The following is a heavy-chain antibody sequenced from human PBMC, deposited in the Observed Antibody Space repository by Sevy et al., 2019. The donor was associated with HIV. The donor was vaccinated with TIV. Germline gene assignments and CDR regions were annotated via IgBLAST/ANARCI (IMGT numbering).Heavy chain of an antibody. CDR2: IKQDGSQK. Sequence: GGSLRPSCASSGITFSESLMSWVRQAPGKGLEWVASIKQDGSQKYYVDSVKGRFSISRDNAKNSLYLQMNSLRGDDTALYYCARVFSGSAPGFDYWGQGTLVTVSS. J-gene: IGHJ4*02. V-gene: IGHV3-7*01. CDR3: ARVFSGSAPGFDY. CDR1: GITFSESL. D-gene: IGHD6-19*01.